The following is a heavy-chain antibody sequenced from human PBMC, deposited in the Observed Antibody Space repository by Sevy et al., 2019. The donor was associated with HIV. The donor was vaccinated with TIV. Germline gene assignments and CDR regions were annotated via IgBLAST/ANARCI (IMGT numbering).Heavy chain of an antibody. J-gene: IGHJ4*02. CDR3: ATGSHSPTRNYYDSSGFYY. V-gene: IGHV3-15*01. CDR2: MRSKSDGGAI. Sequence: GGSLRLSCVASGFNFNNAWKSWVRQAPGKGLEWVGRMRSKSDGGAIDYAPPVRGRFTIRRDDSKNMLYLQLNSLKSEVTAMYYCATGSHSPTRNYYDSSGFYYWGQGTLVTVSS. D-gene: IGHD3-22*01. CDR1: GFNFNNAW.